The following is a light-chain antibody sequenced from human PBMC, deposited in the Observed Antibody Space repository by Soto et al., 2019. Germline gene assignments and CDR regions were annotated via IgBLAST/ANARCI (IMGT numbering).Light chain of an antibody. CDR3: QQYDTSPPGYI. J-gene: IGKJ2*01. Sequence: EIVLTQSPGTLSLSPGERATLSRRASQSLNSGYLVWYQQKPGQAPRLLIYGASNRATGIPDRFSGSESGTDYTLTISRLEPEDFAVYYCQQYDTSPPGYIFGQGTKLEI. CDR1: QSLNSGY. CDR2: GAS. V-gene: IGKV3-20*01.